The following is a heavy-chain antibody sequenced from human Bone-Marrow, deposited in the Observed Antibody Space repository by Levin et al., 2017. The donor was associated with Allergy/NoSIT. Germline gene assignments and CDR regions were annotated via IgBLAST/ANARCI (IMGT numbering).Heavy chain of an antibody. J-gene: IGHJ4*02. V-gene: IGHV3-11*05. Sequence: LGESLKISCAASGFDFSDHYMSWIRQAPGKGLEWVACISRTSHYTDYADSVKGRFTISRDNGQNSLFLQMNSLRAEDTAIYFCATDRIAVGAPYFFDNWGQGTLVTVSS. CDR3: ATDRIAVGAPYFFDN. CDR1: GFDFSDHY. CDR2: ISRTSHYT. D-gene: IGHD6-19*01.